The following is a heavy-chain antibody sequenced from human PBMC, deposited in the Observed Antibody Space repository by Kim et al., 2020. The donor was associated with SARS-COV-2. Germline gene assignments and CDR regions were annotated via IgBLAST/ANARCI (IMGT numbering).Heavy chain of an antibody. D-gene: IGHD3-3*01. Sequence: HKTRVTISVDTTKNQFSLKLSSVTAADTAVYYCARAPSITIFGVVTQFDYWGQGTLVTVSS. J-gene: IGHJ4*02. V-gene: IGHV4-31*02. CDR3: ARAPSITIFGVVTQFDY.